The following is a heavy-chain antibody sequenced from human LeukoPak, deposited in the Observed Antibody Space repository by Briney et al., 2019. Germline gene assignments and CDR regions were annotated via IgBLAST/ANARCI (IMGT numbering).Heavy chain of an antibody. CDR3: AKGRAPYYYDSSGYLRTYFDY. CDR1: GFTVSSNY. V-gene: IGHV3-23*01. CDR2: ISGSGGST. Sequence: PGGSLRLSCAASGFTVSSNYMSWVRQAPGKGLEWVSAISGSGGSTYYADSVKGRFTISRDNSKNTLYLQMNSLRAEDTAVYYCAKGRAPYYYDSSGYLRTYFDYWGQGTLVTVSS. J-gene: IGHJ4*02. D-gene: IGHD3-22*01.